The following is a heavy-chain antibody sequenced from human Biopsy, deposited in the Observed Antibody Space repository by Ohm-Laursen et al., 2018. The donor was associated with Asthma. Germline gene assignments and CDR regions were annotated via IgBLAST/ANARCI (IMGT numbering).Heavy chain of an antibody. Sequence: SLRLSCAASGFTFGDYWMSWVRQVPGQGLEWVANIKHDGSEKNHVDSLKGRFTTSRDNAKNSLYLQMNSLRAEDTAVYYCARTFHFWSPYHAEHYQLWGQGTLVTVSS. D-gene: IGHD3-3*02. CDR3: ARTFHFWSPYHAEHYQL. V-gene: IGHV3-7*01. CDR2: IKHDGSEK. CDR1: GFTFGDYW. J-gene: IGHJ1*01.